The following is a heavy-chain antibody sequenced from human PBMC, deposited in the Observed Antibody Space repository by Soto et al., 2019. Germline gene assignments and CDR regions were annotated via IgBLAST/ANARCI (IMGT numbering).Heavy chain of an antibody. V-gene: IGHV3-30*18. CDR3: AKNSGSYYVFDY. Sequence: GGSLRLSCAASGFTFSSYGMHWVRQAPGKGLEWVAVISYDGSNKYYADSVKGRFTISRDNSKNTLYLQMNSLRAEDTAVYYCAKNSGSYYVFDYWGQGTLVTVSS. CDR1: GFTFSSYG. J-gene: IGHJ4*02. CDR2: ISYDGSNK. D-gene: IGHD3-10*01.